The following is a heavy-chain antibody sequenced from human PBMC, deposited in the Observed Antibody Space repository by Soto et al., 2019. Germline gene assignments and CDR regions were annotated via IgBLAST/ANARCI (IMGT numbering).Heavy chain of an antibody. CDR1: GFTFSSYA. Sequence: PGGSLRLSCAASGFTFSSYAMSWVRQAPGKGLEWVSAISISGGTTYYTDSVKGRFTISRDNSKNTLYLQMNNLRAEDTAVYYCAKDGSSGKRAYYFDYWGQGTLVTVSS. D-gene: IGHD3-22*01. CDR2: ISISGGTT. J-gene: IGHJ4*02. CDR3: AKDGSSGKRAYYFDY. V-gene: IGHV3-23*01.